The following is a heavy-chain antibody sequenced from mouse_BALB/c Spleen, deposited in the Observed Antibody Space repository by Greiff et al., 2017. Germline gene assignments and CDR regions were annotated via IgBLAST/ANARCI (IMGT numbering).Heavy chain of an antibody. CDR1: GFSLTSYG. CDR2: IWAGGST. Sequence: VQLVESGPGLVAPSQSLSITCTVSGFSLTSYGVHWVRQPPGKGLEWLGVIWAGGSTNYNSALMSRLSISKDNSKSQVFLKMNSLQTDDTAMYYCARGDYYGSSGYFDVWGAGTTVTVSS. D-gene: IGHD1-1*01. V-gene: IGHV2-9*02. J-gene: IGHJ1*01. CDR3: ARGDYYGSSGYFDV.